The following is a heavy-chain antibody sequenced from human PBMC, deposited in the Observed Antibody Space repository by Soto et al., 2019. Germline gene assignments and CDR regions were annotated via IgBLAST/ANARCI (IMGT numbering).Heavy chain of an antibody. D-gene: IGHD2-15*01. Sequence: SETLSLTCTVSGGSISTYYWSWIRQPPGKGLEWIGYIYYTGSTNYNPSLKSRVTISVDTSKNQFSLKLGSVTAADTAVYYCARASGCSGDSCAFDPWGQGTLVTVS. CDR2: IYYTGST. J-gene: IGHJ5*02. V-gene: IGHV4-59*01. CDR1: GGSISTYY. CDR3: ARASGCSGDSCAFDP.